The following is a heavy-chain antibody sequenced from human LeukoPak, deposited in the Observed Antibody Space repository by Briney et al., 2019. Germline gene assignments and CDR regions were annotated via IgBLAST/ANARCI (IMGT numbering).Heavy chain of an antibody. CDR1: GGTFSSYA. CDR2: IIPIFGTA. D-gene: IGHD2-2*01. Sequence: GASVKVSCKASGGTFSSYAISWVRQAPGQGLEWMGGIIPIFGTANYAQKFQGRVTITADESTSTAYMELSSLRSEDTAVYYCATGGDIVVVPAAIAHSPDAFDIWGQGTMVTVSS. CDR3: ATGGDIVVVPAAIAHSPDAFDI. V-gene: IGHV1-69*13. J-gene: IGHJ3*02.